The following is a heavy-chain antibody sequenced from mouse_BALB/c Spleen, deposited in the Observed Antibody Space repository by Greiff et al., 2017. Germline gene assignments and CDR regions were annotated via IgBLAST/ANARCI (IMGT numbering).Heavy chain of an antibody. V-gene: IGHV1-5*01. CDR3: TRLYGNYGGYFDY. D-gene: IGHD2-10*02. Sequence: EVQLQQSGTVLARPGASVKMSCKASGYTFTSYWMHWVKQRPGQGLEWIGAIYPGNSDTSYNQKFKGKAKLTAVTSTSTAYMELSSLTNEDSAVYYCTRLYGNYGGYFDYWGQGTTLTVSS. CDR2: IYPGNSDT. CDR1: GYTFTSYW. J-gene: IGHJ2*01.